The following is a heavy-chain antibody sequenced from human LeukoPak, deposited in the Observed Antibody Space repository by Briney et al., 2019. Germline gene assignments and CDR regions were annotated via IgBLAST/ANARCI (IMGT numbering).Heavy chain of an antibody. CDR2: VDPEDGET. CDR3: ATLFIPIAAAGKLDY. CDR1: GYTFTDYY. Sequence: ATVKISCKVSGYTFTDYYMHWVQQAPGKGLEWMGLVDPEDGETIYAEMFQGRVTITADTSTDTAYMELSSLRSEDTAVYYCATLFIPIAAAGKLDYWGQGTLVTVSS. J-gene: IGHJ4*02. V-gene: IGHV1-69-2*01. D-gene: IGHD6-13*01.